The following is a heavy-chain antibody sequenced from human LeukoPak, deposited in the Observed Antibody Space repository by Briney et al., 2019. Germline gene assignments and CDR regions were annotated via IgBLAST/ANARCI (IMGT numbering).Heavy chain of an antibody. Sequence: PSETLSLTCTVSGGSTSSSNYYWGWISQPPGKGLEWIGSIYYSGSTYYNPSLKSRVTISVDTSNNQFSLKLTSVTAADTAVYYCARDLPAVGTSSYFRFDPWGQGTLVTVSS. V-gene: IGHV4-39*07. D-gene: IGHD6-13*01. CDR1: GGSTSSSNYY. CDR3: ARDLPAVGTSSYFRFDP. J-gene: IGHJ5*02. CDR2: IYYSGST.